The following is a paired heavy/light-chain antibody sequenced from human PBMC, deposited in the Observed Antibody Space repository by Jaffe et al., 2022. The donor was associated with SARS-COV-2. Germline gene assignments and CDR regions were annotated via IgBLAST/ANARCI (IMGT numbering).Heavy chain of an antibody. J-gene: IGHJ6*03. CDR2: ISSSSSYI. D-gene: IGHD3-9*01. V-gene: IGHV3-21*01. CDR3: ARMGYFDWLGLGYYYYYMDV. Sequence: EVQLVESGGGLVKPGGSLRLSCAASGFTFSSYSMNWVRQAPGKGLEWVSSISSSSSYIYYADSVKGRFTISRDNAKNSLYLQMNSLRAEDTAVYYCARMGYFDWLGLGYYYYYMDVWGKGTTVTVSS. CDR1: GFTFSSYS.
Light chain of an antibody. V-gene: IGKV3-11*01. J-gene: IGKJ4*01. Sequence: EIVLTQSPATLSLSPGERATLSCRASQSVSSYLAWYQQKPGQAPRLLIYDASNRATGIPARFSGSGSGTDFTLTISSLEPEDFAVYYCQQRSNSFGGGTKVEIK. CDR1: QSVSSY. CDR3: QQRSNS. CDR2: DAS.